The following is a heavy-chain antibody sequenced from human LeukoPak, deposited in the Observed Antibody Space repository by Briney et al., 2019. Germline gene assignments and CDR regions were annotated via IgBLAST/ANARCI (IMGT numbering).Heavy chain of an antibody. Sequence: SGGSLRLSCAASGFTFSSYSMNWVRQAPGKGLEWVSSISSSSGYIYYADSVKGRFTISRDNAKNSLYLQMNSLRAEDTAVYYCARDPSGYSYMYYFDYWGQGTLVTVSS. CDR1: GFTFSSYS. V-gene: IGHV3-21*01. CDR2: ISSSSGYI. D-gene: IGHD5-18*01. CDR3: ARDPSGYSYMYYFDY. J-gene: IGHJ4*02.